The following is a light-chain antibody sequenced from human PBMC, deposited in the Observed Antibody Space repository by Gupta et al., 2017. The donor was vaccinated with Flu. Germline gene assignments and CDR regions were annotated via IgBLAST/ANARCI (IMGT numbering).Light chain of an antibody. CDR1: HSVSSSY. CDR3: QKYGSSRRT. CDR2: GAS. V-gene: IGKV3-20*01. J-gene: IGKJ1*01. Sequence: DIVLTQSPGTLSLSPGERATLSCRASHSVSSSYLAWYQQKPGQAPRLLIYGASSRATGIPDRFSGSGSGTDFTLTISRLEPEDFAVYYCQKYGSSRRTLGQGTKVEIK.